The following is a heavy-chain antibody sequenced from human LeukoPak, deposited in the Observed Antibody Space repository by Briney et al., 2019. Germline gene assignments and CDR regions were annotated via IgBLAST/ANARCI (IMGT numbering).Heavy chain of an antibody. D-gene: IGHD6-19*01. V-gene: IGHV3-53*01. CDR2: IYSGGST. J-gene: IGHJ4*02. Sequence: GGSLRLSCAASGFPVSDNYMSWVRQAPGKGLEWVSIIYSGGSTYYADPVKGRFTISRDNSKNTLYLQMNSLRAEDTAVYYCARGLKSSGWYFYFDYWGQGTLVTVSS. CDR3: ARGLKSSGWYFYFDY. CDR1: GFPVSDNY.